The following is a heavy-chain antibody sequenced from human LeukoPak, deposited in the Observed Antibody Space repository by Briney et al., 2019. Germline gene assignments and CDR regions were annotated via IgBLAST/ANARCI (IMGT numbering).Heavy chain of an antibody. Sequence: KPGRSLSLSCAASGYTFSDYSVNSARLVPGGGLEWVSSIGSSGTYIYDADSVKGRFTISRDNAKNSLFLQMTSLRAEDTAVYYCVSGNDPDHVWGTYRLDAFDIWGEGTMVIVSS. CDR1: GYTFSDYS. CDR3: VSGNDPDHVWGTYRLDAFDI. D-gene: IGHD3-16*02. J-gene: IGHJ3*02. V-gene: IGHV3-21*01. CDR2: IGSSGTYI.